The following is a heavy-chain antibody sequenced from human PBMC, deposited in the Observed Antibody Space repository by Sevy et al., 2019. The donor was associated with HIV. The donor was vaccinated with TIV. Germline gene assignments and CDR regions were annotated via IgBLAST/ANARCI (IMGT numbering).Heavy chain of an antibody. CDR1: AFTFSSYS. CDR3: ARGRYCSSTSCYNPYYFDY. V-gene: IGHV3-21*01. D-gene: IGHD2-2*02. CDR2: ISSSSSYI. Sequence: GGSLRLSCAASAFTFSSYSMNWVRQAPGKGLEWVSSISSSSSYIYYADSVKGRFTISRDNAKNSLYLQMNSLRAEDTAVYYCARGRYCSSTSCYNPYYFDYWGQGTLVTVSS. J-gene: IGHJ4*02.